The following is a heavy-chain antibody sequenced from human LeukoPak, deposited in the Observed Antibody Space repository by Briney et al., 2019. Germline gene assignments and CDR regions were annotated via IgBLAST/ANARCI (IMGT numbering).Heavy chain of an antibody. V-gene: IGHV1-46*01. CDR3: ARDFGPAAIPYYFDY. J-gene: IGHJ4*02. Sequence: ASVKVSCKASGYTFTGYYMHWVRQAPGQGLEWMGIINPSGGSTRYAQNFQGRVTMTRDTSTSTVYMELSSLRSEDTAVYYCARDFGPAAIPYYFDYWGQGTLVTVSS. CDR1: GYTFTGYY. CDR2: INPSGGST. D-gene: IGHD2-2*01.